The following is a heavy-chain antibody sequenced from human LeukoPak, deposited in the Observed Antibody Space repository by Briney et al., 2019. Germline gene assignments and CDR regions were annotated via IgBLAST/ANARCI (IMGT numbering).Heavy chain of an antibody. V-gene: IGHV3-7*03. D-gene: IGHD3-22*01. CDR1: GFTFTSYT. CDR2: IKQDRSEK. Sequence: GGSLRLSCAASGFTFTSYTMNWVRQAPGKGLELVANIKQDRSEKYYVDSVKGRFTISRDNAKNSLYLQMNSLRAEDTALYYCARQITMIVVVIPTVYMDVWGKGTTVTVSS. CDR3: ARQITMIVVVIPTVYMDV. J-gene: IGHJ6*03.